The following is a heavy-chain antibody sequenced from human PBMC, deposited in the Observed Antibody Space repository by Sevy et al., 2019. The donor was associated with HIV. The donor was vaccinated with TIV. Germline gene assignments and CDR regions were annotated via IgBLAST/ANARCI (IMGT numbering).Heavy chain of an antibody. CDR3: ASAPYYYDSGGYYRGEYFQH. V-gene: IGHV4-31*03. Sequence: SETLSLTCTVSGDSTSRGGYYWSWIRQHPGRGLEWIGYIFYSGSTYYNVSLKSRLTISVDTSKNQFSLNLSSVTAADTAVYYCASAPYYYDSGGYYRGEYFQHWGQGTLVTVSS. D-gene: IGHD3-22*01. J-gene: IGHJ1*01. CDR2: IFYSGST. CDR1: GDSTSRGGYY.